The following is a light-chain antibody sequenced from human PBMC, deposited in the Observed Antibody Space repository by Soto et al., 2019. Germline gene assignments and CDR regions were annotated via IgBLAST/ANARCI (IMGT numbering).Light chain of an antibody. CDR3: QQYYNAPFT. CDR1: PSVLSSSNSTNS. V-gene: IGKV4-1*01. CDR2: WAS. J-gene: IGKJ3*01. Sequence: DIVMTQSPDSLALSLGERATINCKSSPSVLSSSNSTNSLAWYQQTPGQPPKLLIYWASTRESDVPDRFSGSGSGADVTLTISSLQAEDVANYYCQQYYNAPFTCGPGTKVDSK.